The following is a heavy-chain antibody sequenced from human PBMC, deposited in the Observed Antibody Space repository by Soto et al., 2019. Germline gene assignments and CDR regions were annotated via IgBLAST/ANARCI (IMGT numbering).Heavy chain of an antibody. J-gene: IGHJ4*02. CDR3: AGYYDSSGYYYLPDY. V-gene: IGHV3-30*03. Sequence: GGSLRLSCAASGFTFSSYGMHWVRQAPGKGLEWVAVISYDGSYKYYADSVKGRFAISRDNSKNTLYLQMDSLRVEDTAVYYCAGYYDSSGYYYLPDYWGQGTLVTVSS. CDR2: ISYDGSYK. CDR1: GFTFSSYG. D-gene: IGHD3-22*01.